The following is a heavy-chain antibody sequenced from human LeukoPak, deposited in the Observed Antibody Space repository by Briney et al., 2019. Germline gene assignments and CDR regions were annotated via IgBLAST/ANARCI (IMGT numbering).Heavy chain of an antibody. Sequence: SETLSLTCTVSGGSISSYYWSWIRQPPGKGLEWIGYIYTSGSTNYNPSLKSQVTISVDTSKNQFSLKLSSVTAADTAVYYCARLAFIVVVPAAEGWFDPWGQGTLVTVSS. CDR1: GGSISSYY. V-gene: IGHV4-4*09. D-gene: IGHD2-2*01. CDR3: ARLAFIVVVPAAEGWFDP. J-gene: IGHJ5*02. CDR2: IYTSGST.